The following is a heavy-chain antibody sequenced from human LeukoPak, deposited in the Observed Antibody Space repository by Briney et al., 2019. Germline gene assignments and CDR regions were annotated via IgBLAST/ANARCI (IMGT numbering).Heavy chain of an antibody. CDR3: AKSPDPAAFDY. CDR2: IYYSGST. V-gene: IGHV4-30-4*01. CDR1: GGSISSGDYY. J-gene: IGHJ4*02. Sequence: PSQTLSLTCTVSGGSISSGDYYWSWIRQPPGKGLEWIGYIYYSGSTYYNPSLKSRVTISVNTSKNQFSLKLSSVTAADTAVYYCAKSPDPAAFDYWGQGTLVTVSS.